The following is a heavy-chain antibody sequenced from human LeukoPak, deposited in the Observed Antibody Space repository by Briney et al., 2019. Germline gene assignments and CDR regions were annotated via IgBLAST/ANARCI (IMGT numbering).Heavy chain of an antibody. D-gene: IGHD3/OR15-3a*01. J-gene: IGHJ4*02. CDR3: ARGAAMISG. CDR1: GGSVSSNNYY. V-gene: IGHV4-39*07. Sequence: PSETLSLTCTVYGGSVSSNNYYWGWIRQPPGKGLEWIGEIYHSGSTNYNPSLKSRVTISVDKSKNQFSLKLSSVTAADTAVYYCARGAAMISGWGQGTLVTVSS. CDR2: IYHSGST.